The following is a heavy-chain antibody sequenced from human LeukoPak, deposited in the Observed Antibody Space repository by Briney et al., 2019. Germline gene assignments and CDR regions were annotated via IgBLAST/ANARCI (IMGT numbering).Heavy chain of an antibody. CDR2: IYTSGST. J-gene: IGHJ4*02. Sequence: PSETLSLTCTVSGGSISSSSYYWSWIRQPAGKGLEWIGRIYTSGSTNYNPSLKSRVTMSVDTSKNQFSLKLSSVTAADTAVYYCAREQMGATFDYWGQGTLVTVSS. CDR3: AREQMGATFDY. V-gene: IGHV4-61*02. CDR1: GGSISSSSYY. D-gene: IGHD1-26*01.